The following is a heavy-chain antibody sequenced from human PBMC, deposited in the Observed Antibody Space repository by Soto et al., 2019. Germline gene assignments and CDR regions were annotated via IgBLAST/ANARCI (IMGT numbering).Heavy chain of an antibody. V-gene: IGHV4-34*01. D-gene: IGHD6-13*01. CDR2: INHSGST. CDR1: GGSLSGYY. J-gene: IGHJ4*02. Sequence: PSETLSLTCAVYGGSLSGYYWSWIRQPPGKGLERIGEINHSGSTNYNPSLKSRAIISVDTSKNQFSLKLTSVTAADTAVYYCARGREDQQLVFDYWGQETLVTVSS. CDR3: ARGREDQQLVFDY.